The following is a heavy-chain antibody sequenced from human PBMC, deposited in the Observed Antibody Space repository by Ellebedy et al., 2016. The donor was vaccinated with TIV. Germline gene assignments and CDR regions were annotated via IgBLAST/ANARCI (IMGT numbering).Heavy chain of an antibody. CDR3: ARVKLASIWGRGWYFDL. CDR1: GYSISTFSYS. V-gene: IGHV4-39*07. D-gene: IGHD3-16*01. J-gene: IGHJ2*01. CDR2: IFYSGST. Sequence: MPSETLSLTFAVSGYSISTFSYSWGWIRQPPGPGLGWLGTIFYSGSTYFNPSLKSRVTISIDTSKNQFSLKVNSVTAADTAVYYCARVKLASIWGRGWYFDLWGRGTLVTVSS.